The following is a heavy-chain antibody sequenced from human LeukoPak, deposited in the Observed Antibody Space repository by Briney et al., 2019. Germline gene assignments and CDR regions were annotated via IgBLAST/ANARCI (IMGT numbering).Heavy chain of an antibody. D-gene: IGHD2-21*02. V-gene: IGHV4-39*01. CDR3: ARRSRYCGGDCYSFDY. CDR2: VYYSGST. Sequence: SETLSLTCSVSGGSISSSSFYWGWIRQPPGKGLEWIGSVYYSGSTYYNPSLKSRVTISVDTSKNQFSLKLSSVTAADTAVYYCARRSRYCGGDCYSFDYWGQGTLVTVSS. J-gene: IGHJ4*02. CDR1: GGSISSSSFY.